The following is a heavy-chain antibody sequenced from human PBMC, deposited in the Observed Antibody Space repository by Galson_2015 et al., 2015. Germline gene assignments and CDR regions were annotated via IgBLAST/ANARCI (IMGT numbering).Heavy chain of an antibody. CDR3: ARGIVGATTGAFDI. CDR2: INHSGST. J-gene: IGHJ3*02. CDR1: GGSFSGYY. D-gene: IGHD1-26*01. Sequence: TLSLTCAVYGGSFSGYYWSWIRQPPGKGLEWIGEINHSGSTNYSPSLKSRVTISVDTSKNQFSLKLSSVTAADTAVYYCARGIVGATTGAFDIWGQGTMVTVSS. V-gene: IGHV4-34*01.